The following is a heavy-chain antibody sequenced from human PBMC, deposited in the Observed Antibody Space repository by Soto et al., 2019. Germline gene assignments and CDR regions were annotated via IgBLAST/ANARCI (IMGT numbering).Heavy chain of an antibody. CDR3: ARSVTGYSSSSFSVYYHGMDV. Sequence: SETRPSPALSLVAPSAVVVTTGAGSASTQGKGLEWIGYIYYSGSTYYNPSLKSRVTISVDTSKNQFSLKLSSVTAADTAVYYCARSVTGYSSSSFSVYYHGMDVCGQGTTVTVSS. J-gene: IGHJ6*02. D-gene: IGHD6-6*01. CDR2: IYYSGST. CDR1: VAPSAVVVTT. V-gene: IGHV4-31*03.